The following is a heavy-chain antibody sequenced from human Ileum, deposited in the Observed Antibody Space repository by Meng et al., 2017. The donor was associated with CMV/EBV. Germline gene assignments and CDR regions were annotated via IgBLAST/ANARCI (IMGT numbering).Heavy chain of an antibody. V-gene: IGHV4-4*07. Sequence: GLLQGAGPGLVSPSETLSLTCTVSGDSLSTSSWNWIRQSAGSRLEWIGRICGTGTTNYNPSFKSRVTLSLDKSKNQFSLKLSSVTAADTAVYYCARRIREVREISWENWLAPWGQGTLVTVSS. CDR3: ARRIREVREISWENWLAP. D-gene: IGHD3-10*01. CDR1: GDSLSTSS. J-gene: IGHJ5*02. CDR2: ICGTGTT.